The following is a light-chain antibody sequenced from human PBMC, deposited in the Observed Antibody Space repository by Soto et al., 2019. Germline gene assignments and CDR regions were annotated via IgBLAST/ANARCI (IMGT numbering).Light chain of an antibody. CDR1: SSDVGGYNY. Sequence: QSALTQPASVSGSPGQSITISCTGTSSDVGGYNYVSWYQHHPGKAPKLMIYDVSNRPSGVPNRFSGSKSGNTASLTISGLQPEDEAYYYCSSYTTSNTRQIVFGTGTKLTVL. J-gene: IGLJ1*01. CDR2: DVS. V-gene: IGLV2-14*03. CDR3: SSYTTSNTRQIV.